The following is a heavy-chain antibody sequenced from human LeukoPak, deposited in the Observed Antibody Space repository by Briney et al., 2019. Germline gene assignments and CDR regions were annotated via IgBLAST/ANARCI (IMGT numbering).Heavy chain of an antibody. Sequence: PGGSLRLSCVASGFTFSDHYMSWIRQAPGKGLEWVSYISGTTSNTKYADSVKGRFTISRDNAKNSLYLQMNSLRAEDTAVYYCVRDTSLVVVVPTARQDWFDPWGQGTLVTVSS. CDR1: GFTFSDHY. J-gene: IGHJ5*02. CDR3: VRDTSLVVVVPTARQDWFDP. CDR2: ISGTTSNT. D-gene: IGHD2-2*01. V-gene: IGHV3-11*06.